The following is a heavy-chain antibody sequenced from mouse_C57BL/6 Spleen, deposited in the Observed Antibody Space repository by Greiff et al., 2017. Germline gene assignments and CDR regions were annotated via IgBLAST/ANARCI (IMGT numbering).Heavy chain of an antibody. D-gene: IGHD2-4*01. CDR2: IYPRSGNT. CDR1: GYTFTSYG. V-gene: IGHV1-81*01. CDR3: ARGDYDEEAWFAY. J-gene: IGHJ3*01. Sequence: QVQLKQSGAELARPGASVKLSCKASGYTFTSYGISWVKQRTGQGLEWIGEIYPRSGNTYYNEKFKGKATLTADKSSSTAYMELRSLTSEDSAVYFCARGDYDEEAWFAYWGQGTLVTVSA.